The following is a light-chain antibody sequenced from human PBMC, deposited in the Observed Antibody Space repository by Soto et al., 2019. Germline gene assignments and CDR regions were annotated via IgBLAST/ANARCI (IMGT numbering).Light chain of an antibody. CDR1: SSDVGGYNY. J-gene: IGLJ2*01. V-gene: IGLV2-14*01. CDR3: SSYTSSSTLVV. Sequence: QSALTQPASVSGSPGQSITISCTGTSSDVGGYNYVSWYQQHPGKAPKLMIYDVSNRPSGVSNRFSGSKSVNTASLTISGLKAEDEDDYYCSSYTSSSTLVVFGGGTKLTVL. CDR2: DVS.